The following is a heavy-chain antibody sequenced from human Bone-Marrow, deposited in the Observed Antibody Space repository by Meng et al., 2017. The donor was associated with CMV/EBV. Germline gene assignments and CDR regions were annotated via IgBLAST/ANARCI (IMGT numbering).Heavy chain of an antibody. J-gene: IGHJ4*02. CDR2: MNPNSGNT. D-gene: IGHD6-19*01. Sequence: ASVKVSCKASGYTFTSYDINWVRQATGEGLEWMGWMNPNSGNTGYAQKFRGRVTITSDRSVSTAYMELSSLRSEDMVVYSCVRDTGIAVAGTTGLEYFDYWGQGTLVTVSS. CDR3: VRDTGIAVAGTTGLEYFDY. CDR1: GYTFTSYD. V-gene: IGHV1-8*01.